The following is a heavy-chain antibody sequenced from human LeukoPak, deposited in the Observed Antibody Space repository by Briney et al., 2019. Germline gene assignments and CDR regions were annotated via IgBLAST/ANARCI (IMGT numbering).Heavy chain of an antibody. V-gene: IGHV3-48*02. D-gene: IGHD6-13*01. CDR1: GFTFSNYA. CDR3: KGSSWYNYYYMDV. Sequence: GGSLRLSCAASGFTFSNYAMNWVRQAPGKGLEWVSYISSRSSTIYYADSMKGRFTISRDNAKNSLYLQMNSLRDEDTAVYYCKGSSWYNYYYMDVWGKGTTVTVSS. CDR2: ISSRSSTI. J-gene: IGHJ6*03.